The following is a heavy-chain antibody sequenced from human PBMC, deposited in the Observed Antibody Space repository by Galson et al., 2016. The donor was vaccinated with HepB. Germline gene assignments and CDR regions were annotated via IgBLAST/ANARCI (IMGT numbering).Heavy chain of an antibody. Sequence: SLRLSCAASGFIVSSNDMSWVRQAPGKGLEWVSVLYSGGSTYYADSVKGRFTISRDNSKNTLSPQMNGLRPEDTAVYYCVKGSTDNWAWDYWGQGTLVTVSS. CDR2: LYSGGST. V-gene: IGHV3-53*05. CDR1: GFIVSSND. J-gene: IGHJ4*02. D-gene: IGHD1-1*01. CDR3: VKGSTDNWAWDY.